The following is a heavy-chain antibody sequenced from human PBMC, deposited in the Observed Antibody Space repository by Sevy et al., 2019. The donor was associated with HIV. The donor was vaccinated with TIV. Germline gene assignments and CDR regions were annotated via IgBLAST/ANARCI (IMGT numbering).Heavy chain of an antibody. CDR2: INHSGST. D-gene: IGHD3-22*01. CDR1: GGSFSGYY. V-gene: IGHV4-34*01. CDR3: ARRGIDSSGQHLIYGMDV. J-gene: IGHJ6*02. Sequence: SETLSLTCAVYGGSFSGYYWSWIRQPPGKGLEWIGEINHSGSTNYNPSLKSRVTISVDTSKNQFSLKLSSVTAADTAVYYCARRGIDSSGQHLIYGMDVWGQRTTVTVSS.